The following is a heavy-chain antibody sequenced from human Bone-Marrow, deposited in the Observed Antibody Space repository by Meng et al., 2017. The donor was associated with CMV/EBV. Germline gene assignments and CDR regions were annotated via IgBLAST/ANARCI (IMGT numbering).Heavy chain of an antibody. J-gene: IGHJ6*02. CDR3: ARYSSHELVIHLYHGSDD. CDR2: ISSSSGYI. D-gene: IGHD4-23*01. Sequence: GGSLRLSCAASGFTLSSFTMSWVRQAPGKGLEWVSSISSSSGYIYHADSVKGRFTISRDNAKNTVFLKMNSLRVEDTAVYYCARYSSHELVIHLYHGSDDWGQGTTVTVSS. V-gene: IGHV3-21*06. CDR1: GFTLSSFT.